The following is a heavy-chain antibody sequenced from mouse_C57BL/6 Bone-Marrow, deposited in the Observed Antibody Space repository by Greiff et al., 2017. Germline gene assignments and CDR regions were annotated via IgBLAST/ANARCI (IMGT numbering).Heavy chain of an antibody. CDR1: GFPITSGYY. CDR3: AAYYGSRRGDY. Sequence: QLQESGPGLVKPSQSLFLTCSITGFPITSGYYWIWIRQSPGKPLEWMGYITHSGETFYNPSLQSPISITRETSKNQFFLQLNSGTTEDTAMYYCAAYYGSRRGDYWGQGTSVTVSS. J-gene: IGHJ4*01. CDR2: ITHSGET. V-gene: IGHV12-3*01. D-gene: IGHD1-1*01.